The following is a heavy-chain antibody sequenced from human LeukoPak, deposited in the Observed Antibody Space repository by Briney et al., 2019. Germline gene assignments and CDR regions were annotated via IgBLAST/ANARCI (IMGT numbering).Heavy chain of an antibody. CDR1: GGSISSYY. Sequence: SETLSLTCTVSGGSISSYYWSWLRQPPGKGLEWIGYIYYSGSTNYNPSLKSRVTISVDTSKNQFSLKLSSVTAADTAVYYSARYKEGGSSSWRKGNWFDPWGQGTLVTVSS. CDR3: ARYKEGGSSSWRKGNWFDP. V-gene: IGHV4-59*08. D-gene: IGHD6-13*01. CDR2: IYYSGST. J-gene: IGHJ5*02.